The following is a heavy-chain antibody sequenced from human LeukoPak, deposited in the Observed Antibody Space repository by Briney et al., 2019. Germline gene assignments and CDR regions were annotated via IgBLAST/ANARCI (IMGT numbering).Heavy chain of an antibody. CDR1: GFTFSGSA. Sequence: GGSLRLSRAASGFTFSGSALHWVRQASGKGLEWVGRIRSTANGYATAYAASVKGRFTISRDDSKNTAYLQMDSLKTEDTAVYYCTGTYYGSGSYADFDYWGQGTLVTVSS. CDR2: IRSTANGYAT. CDR3: TGTYYGSGSYADFDY. J-gene: IGHJ4*02. D-gene: IGHD3-10*01. V-gene: IGHV3-73*01.